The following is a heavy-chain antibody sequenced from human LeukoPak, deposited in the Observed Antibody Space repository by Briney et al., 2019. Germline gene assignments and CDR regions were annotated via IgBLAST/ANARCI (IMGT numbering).Heavy chain of an antibody. V-gene: IGHV4-59*12. CDR3: ARILLMRYYYYMDV. J-gene: IGHJ6*03. Sequence: SETLSLTCTVSGGSISSYYWSWIRQPPGKGLEWIGYIYYSGSTNYNPSLKSRVTISVDTSKNQFSLKLSSVTAADTAVYYCARILLMRYYYYMDVWGKGTTVTVSS. D-gene: IGHD3-16*01. CDR2: IYYSGST. CDR1: GGSISSYY.